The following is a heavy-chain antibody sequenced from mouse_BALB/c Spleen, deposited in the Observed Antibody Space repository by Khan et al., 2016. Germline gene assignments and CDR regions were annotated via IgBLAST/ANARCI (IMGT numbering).Heavy chain of an antibody. CDR2: ISYSGST. Sequence: EVQLQESGPGLVKPSQSLSLTCTVTGYSITSDYAWNWIRQFPGNKLEWMGYISYSGSTSYNPSLKSRISITRDTSKNQIFLRLNSVPTEDTATYYCAKKLGWFAYWGQGTLVTVSA. CDR3: AKKLGWFAY. D-gene: IGHD4-1*01. J-gene: IGHJ3*01. V-gene: IGHV3-2*02. CDR1: GYSITSDYA.